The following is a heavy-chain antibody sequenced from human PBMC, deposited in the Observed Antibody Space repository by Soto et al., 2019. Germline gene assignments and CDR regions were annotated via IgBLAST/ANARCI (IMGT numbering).Heavy chain of an antibody. Sequence: GGSLRLSCVASGFTFSSYGMHWVRQAPGKGLEWVALIWYDEGTEYYADSVKGRFTISRDNSKNTLYLQMNSLRVEDTAVYYCARGWIMSIGPELWGLGTPVTVSS. CDR2: IWYDEGTE. CDR3: ARGWIMSIGPEL. V-gene: IGHV3-33*01. CDR1: GFTFSSYG. D-gene: IGHD2-2*03. J-gene: IGHJ4*02.